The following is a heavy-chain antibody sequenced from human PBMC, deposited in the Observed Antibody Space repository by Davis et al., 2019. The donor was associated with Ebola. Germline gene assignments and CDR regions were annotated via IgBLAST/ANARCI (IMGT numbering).Heavy chain of an antibody. CDR3: ARAPVTYCGGDCYPLLYYYYGMDV. D-gene: IGHD2-21*01. J-gene: IGHJ6*02. V-gene: IGHV3-21*04. CDR2: ISSSSSYI. CDR1: GFTFSNYW. Sequence: PGGSLRLSCAASGFTFSNYWMHWVRQAPGKGLEWVSSISSSSSYIYYADSVKGRFTISRDNSKNTLYLQMNSLRAEDTAVYYCARAPVTYCGGDCYPLLYYYYGMDVWGQGTTVTVSS.